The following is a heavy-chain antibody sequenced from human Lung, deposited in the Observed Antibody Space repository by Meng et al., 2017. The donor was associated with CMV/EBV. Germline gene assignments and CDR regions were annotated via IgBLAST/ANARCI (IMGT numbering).Heavy chain of an antibody. CDR1: GFTFSSYS. CDR3: ARYYDFWSGYQVANYYFDY. J-gene: IGHJ4*02. D-gene: IGHD3-3*01. CDR2: ISSSSSYI. V-gene: IGHV3-21*01. Sequence: GGSLRLSCAASGFTFSSYSMNWVRQAPGKGLEWVSSISSSSSYIYYADSVKGRFTISRDNAKNSLYLQMNSLRAEDTAVYYCARYYDFWSGYQVANYYFDYWGQGTLVTFSS.